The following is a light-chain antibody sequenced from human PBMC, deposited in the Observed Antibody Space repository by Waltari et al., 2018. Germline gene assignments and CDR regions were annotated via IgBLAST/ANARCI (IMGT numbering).Light chain of an antibody. CDR2: GNS. V-gene: IGLV1-40*01. CDR1: SSNLGAGHD. J-gene: IGLJ3*02. CDR3: QSYDSSLTSGVV. Sequence: QSVLTQPPSVSGAPGQRVTISCSGSSSNLGAGHDVHWYQVFPRAAPKLLIYGNSNRPSGVPDRFSGSKSGTSASLAITGLQAEDEADYYCQSYDSSLTSGVVFGGGTKVTVL.